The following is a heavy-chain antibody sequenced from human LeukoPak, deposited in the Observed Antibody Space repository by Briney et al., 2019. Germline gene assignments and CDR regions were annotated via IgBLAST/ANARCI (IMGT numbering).Heavy chain of an antibody. CDR2: IYHSGST. J-gene: IGHJ4*02. D-gene: IGHD6-19*01. CDR1: GGSISSGGYS. CDR3: ARFKRAGGWSYFDY. V-gene: IGHV4-30-2*02. Sequence: SETLSLTCAVSGGSISSGGYSWSWIRQPPGKGLEWIGYIYHSGSTYYNPSLKSRVTISVDTSKNQFSLKLSSVTAADTAMYYCARFKRAGGWSYFDYWGLGTLVTVSS.